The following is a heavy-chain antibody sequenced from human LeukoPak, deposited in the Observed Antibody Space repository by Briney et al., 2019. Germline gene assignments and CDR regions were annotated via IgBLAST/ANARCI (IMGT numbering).Heavy chain of an antibody. J-gene: IGHJ4*02. V-gene: IGHV3-33*01. Sequence: PGGSLRLSCAASGFTFSSYGMHWVRQAPGKGLEWVALIWYDGSNKYYADSVKGRFTISRDNSKNTLYLQMNRLRDEDTAVYYCARDSKTRALDYWGQGTLVTVSS. CDR2: IWYDGSNK. CDR3: ARDSKTRALDY. D-gene: IGHD2/OR15-2a*01. CDR1: GFTFSSYG.